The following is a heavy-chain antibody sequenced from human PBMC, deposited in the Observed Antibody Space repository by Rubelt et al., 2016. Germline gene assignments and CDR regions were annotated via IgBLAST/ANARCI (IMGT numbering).Heavy chain of an antibody. CDR1: GFTFSSYS. J-gene: IGHJ6*03. D-gene: IGHD3-10*01. CDR3: ARGSRGDYYCYMDV. V-gene: IGHV3-21*06. Sequence: EVQLVESGGGLVKPGGSLRLSCAASGFTFSSYSMNWVRQAPGKGLEWVSSISSSSSYIYYADSVKGRFTISRDNAKNSLSLPMNSLRAEDTAVYYCARGSRGDYYCYMDVWGKGTTVTVSS. CDR2: ISSSSSYI.